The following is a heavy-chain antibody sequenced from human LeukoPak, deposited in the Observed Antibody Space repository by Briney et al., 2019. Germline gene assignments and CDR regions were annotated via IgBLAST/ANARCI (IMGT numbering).Heavy chain of an antibody. CDR2: INPNSGGT. Sequence: GASVKVSCKASGYTFTGYYMQWVRQAPGQGLEWMGRINPNSGGTNYAQKFQGRVTMTRDTSISTAYMELSRLRSDDTAVYYCARGGIAAAGTSPYWGQGTLVTVSS. CDR1: GYTFTGYY. J-gene: IGHJ4*02. D-gene: IGHD6-13*01. CDR3: ARGGIAAAGTSPY. V-gene: IGHV1-2*06.